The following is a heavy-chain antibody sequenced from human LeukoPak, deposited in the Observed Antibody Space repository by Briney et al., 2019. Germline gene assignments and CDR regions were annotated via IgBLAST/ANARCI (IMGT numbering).Heavy chain of an antibody. J-gene: IGHJ4*02. CDR3: ARDGHSGSYPFDY. Sequence: GGSLRLSCAASGFTVSNNYMSWVRQAPGKGLERVSVIYSGGSTYYADSVKGRFTISRDNSKNTLYLQMNSLRAEDTAVYYCARDGHSGSYPFDYWGQGTLVTVSS. V-gene: IGHV3-53*01. D-gene: IGHD1-26*01. CDR2: IYSGGST. CDR1: GFTVSNNY.